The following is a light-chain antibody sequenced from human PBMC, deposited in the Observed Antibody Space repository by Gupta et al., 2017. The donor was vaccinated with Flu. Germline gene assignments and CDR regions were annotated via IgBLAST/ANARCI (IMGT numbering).Light chain of an antibody. Sequence: EIVLTQPPGTLSLSPGERATLSCRASQSVTSNYLAWYQQKPGQAPILLIYGASSRATGIPDRFSGSGSGTDFTLTISRLEPEDFAVYYCQQYGTSRNTFGQGTKLEIK. J-gene: IGKJ2*01. CDR1: QSVTSNY. CDR2: GAS. CDR3: QQYGTSRNT. V-gene: IGKV3-20*01.